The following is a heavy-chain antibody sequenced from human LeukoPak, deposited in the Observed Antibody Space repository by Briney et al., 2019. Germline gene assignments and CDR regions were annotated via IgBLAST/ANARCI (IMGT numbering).Heavy chain of an antibody. Sequence: SETLSLTCTVSGGSISSSSYYWGWIRQPLGKGLEWIGSIYYSGSTYYNPSLKSRVTISVDTSKNQFSLKLSSVTAADTAVYYCARQFCGGDCYSYYFDFWGQGTLVTVSS. V-gene: IGHV4-39*01. CDR2: IYYSGST. J-gene: IGHJ4*02. D-gene: IGHD2-21*02. CDR3: ARQFCGGDCYSYYFDF. CDR1: GGSISSSSYY.